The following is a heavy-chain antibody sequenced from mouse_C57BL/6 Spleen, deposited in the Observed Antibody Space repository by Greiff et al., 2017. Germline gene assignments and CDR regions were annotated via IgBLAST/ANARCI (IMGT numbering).Heavy chain of an antibody. D-gene: IGHD2-3*01. CDR1: GYSFTSYY. CDR3: ARSDDGYYAMDY. CDR2: IYPGSGNT. V-gene: IGHV1-66*01. J-gene: IGHJ4*01. Sequence: VKLMESGPELVKPGASVKISCKASGYSFTSYYIHWVKQRPGQGLEWIGWIYPGSGNTKYNEKFKGKATLTADTSSSTAYMQLSSLTSEDSAVYYCARSDDGYYAMDYWGQGTSVTVSS.